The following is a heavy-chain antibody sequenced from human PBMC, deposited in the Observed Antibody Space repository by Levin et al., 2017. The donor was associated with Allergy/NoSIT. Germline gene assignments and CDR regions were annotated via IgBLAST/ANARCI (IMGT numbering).Heavy chain of an antibody. V-gene: IGHV3-30*04. CDR2: ISYDGSNK. CDR3: ARDSYGDYGNHVFDY. D-gene: IGHD4-17*01. CDR1: GFTFSSYA. Sequence: GGSLRLSCAASGFTFSSYAMHWVRQAPGKGLEWVAVISYDGSNKYYADSVKGRFTISRDNSKNTLYLQMNSLRAEDTAVYYCARDSYGDYGNHVFDYWGQGTLVTVSS. J-gene: IGHJ4*02.